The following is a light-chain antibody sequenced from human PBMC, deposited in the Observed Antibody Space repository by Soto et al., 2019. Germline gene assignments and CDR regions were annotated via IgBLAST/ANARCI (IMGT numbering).Light chain of an antibody. J-gene: IGKJ5*01. CDR2: DAS. Sequence: EIVLTQSPATLSLSPGERANLSCRASQSVSSYLAWYQQKPGQAPRLLIYDASNRATGIPARFSGSGSGTDFTLTISSLEPEDFAVYYCRQRSNWPPITFGQGTRLEIK. CDR3: RQRSNWPPIT. V-gene: IGKV3-11*01. CDR1: QSVSSY.